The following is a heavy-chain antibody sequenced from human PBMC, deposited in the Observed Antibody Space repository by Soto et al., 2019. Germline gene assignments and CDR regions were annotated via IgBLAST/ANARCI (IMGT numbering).Heavy chain of an antibody. CDR1: GYTFTSHG. J-gene: IGHJ4*02. CDR3: ARDLAYIREY. Sequence: ASVKVSCKASGYTFTSHGISWVRQAPGQGLEWMGWISTAHSDIGYAQKFQGRVTMTTDTSTSTAFMEMRSLTSDDTAVYYCARDLAYIREYWGQGTQVTVSS. V-gene: IGHV1-18*01. CDR2: ISTAHSDI. D-gene: IGHD3-10*01.